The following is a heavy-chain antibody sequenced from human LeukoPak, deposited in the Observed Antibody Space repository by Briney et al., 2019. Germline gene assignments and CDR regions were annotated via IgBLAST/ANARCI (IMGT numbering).Heavy chain of an antibody. CDR2: IYHSGIT. D-gene: IGHD4-11*01. J-gene: IGHJ6*02. CDR1: GGSISSDDFY. Sequence: SETLSLTCTVSGGSISSDDFYWSWIRQPPEKGLEYIGYIYHSGITFYNPSLRSRVTVSIDTSKNQFSLKLSSVTAADTAVYYCARDRSTVDYYGLDVWGQGTTVIVSS. V-gene: IGHV4-30-4*01. CDR3: ARDRSTVDYYGLDV.